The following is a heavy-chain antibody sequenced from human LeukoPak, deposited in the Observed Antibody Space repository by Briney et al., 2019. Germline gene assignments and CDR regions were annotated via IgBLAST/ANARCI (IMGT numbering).Heavy chain of an antibody. D-gene: IGHD3-10*01. Sequence: ASVKVSCKASGYTFTSYDINWVRQATGQGLEWMGWISAYNGNTNYAQKLQGRVTMTTDTSTSTAYMELRSLRSDDTAAYYCARGSGSGSYYNYYMDVWGKGTTVTVSS. J-gene: IGHJ6*03. CDR2: ISAYNGNT. CDR1: GYTFTSYD. V-gene: IGHV1-18*01. CDR3: ARGSGSGSYYNYYMDV.